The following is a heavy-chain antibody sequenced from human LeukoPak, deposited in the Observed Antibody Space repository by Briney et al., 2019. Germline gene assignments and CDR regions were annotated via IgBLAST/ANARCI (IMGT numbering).Heavy chain of an antibody. V-gene: IGHV4-31*03. J-gene: IGHJ4*02. Sequence: SETLSLTCTVSGGSISSGGYYWSWIRQHPGKGLEWIGYIYYSGSTYYNPSLKSRVTISVDTSKNQFSLKLSSVTAADTAVYYCARGWTTVSYFDYWGQGTLVTVSS. CDR2: IYYSGST. D-gene: IGHD4-17*01. CDR3: ARGWTTVSYFDY. CDR1: GGSISSGGYY.